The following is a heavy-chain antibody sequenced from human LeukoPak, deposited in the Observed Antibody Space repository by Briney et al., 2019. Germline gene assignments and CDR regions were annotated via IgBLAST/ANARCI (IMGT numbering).Heavy chain of an antibody. CDR3: ARIGGSFPSLDS. D-gene: IGHD1-26*01. Sequence: SETLSLTCTVSGGSISNYYWSWIRQPAGKGLEWIGRIYTSGSTNYNPSLKSRVTMSAATSKNQFSLNLSSVTAADTAVYYCARIGGSFPSLDSWGQGTLVTVSS. CDR1: GGSISNYY. J-gene: IGHJ5*01. V-gene: IGHV4-4*07. CDR2: IYTSGST.